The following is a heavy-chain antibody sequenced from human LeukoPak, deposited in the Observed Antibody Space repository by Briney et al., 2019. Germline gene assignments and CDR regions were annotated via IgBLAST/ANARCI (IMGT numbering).Heavy chain of an antibody. J-gene: IGHJ5*02. CDR3: ARLRKDYDRSGYYWARYNWFDP. D-gene: IGHD3-22*01. Sequence: SETLSLTCAVYGGSFSGYYWSWIRQPPGKGLEWIGEINHSGSTNYNPSLKCRVTISVDTSKNQFSLKLSSVTAADTAVYYCARLRKDYDRSGYYWARYNWFDPWGQGTLVTVSS. CDR1: GGSFSGYY. V-gene: IGHV4-34*01. CDR2: INHSGST.